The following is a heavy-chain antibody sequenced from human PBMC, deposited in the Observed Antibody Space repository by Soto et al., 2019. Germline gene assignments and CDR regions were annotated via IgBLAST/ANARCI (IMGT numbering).Heavy chain of an antibody. D-gene: IGHD1-26*01. Sequence: SETLSLTCTVSGDSVSSGSHFWTWIRQHPGKGLEWLGYISYSGSTYYNPSLNPSLKTRLSISIDTSENHFSLHLSSVNAADTPVYYCARGPPMMGAKPFFYYGGRESLVTVS. CDR1: GDSVSSGSHF. J-gene: IGHJ4*02. V-gene: IGHV4-31*03. CDR2: ISYSGST. CDR3: ARGPPMMGAKPFFYY.